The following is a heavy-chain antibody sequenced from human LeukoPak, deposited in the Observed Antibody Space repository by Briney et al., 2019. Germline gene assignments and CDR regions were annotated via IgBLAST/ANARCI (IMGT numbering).Heavy chain of an antibody. J-gene: IGHJ3*01. V-gene: IGHV4-59*01. Sequence: SETLSLICTVSGVSIRSNYWSWVRQPPGKGLEWVGYIYYTGSTKYNPSLKSRVTISVDTSRSQFSLKPSSVTAADTAVYYCARGTYNTSPPDLWGQGTMVTVSS. CDR1: GVSIRSNY. CDR2: IYYTGST. CDR3: ARGTYNTSPPDL. D-gene: IGHD1-14*01.